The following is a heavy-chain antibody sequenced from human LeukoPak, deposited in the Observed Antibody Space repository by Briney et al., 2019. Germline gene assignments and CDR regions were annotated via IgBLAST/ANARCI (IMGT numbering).Heavy chain of an antibody. D-gene: IGHD3-16*01. CDR2: IYTSGAT. CDR3: ARAGGGTFDP. V-gene: IGHV4-4*07. J-gene: IGHJ5*02. Sequence: SETLSLTCTVSGASISNFYWSWIRRSAGKGLEWIGHIYTSGATKYNPSLGSRVTMSADTSKDQFPLKLNSVTAADTAVYYCARAGGGTFDPWGQGTLVIVSS. CDR1: GASISNFY.